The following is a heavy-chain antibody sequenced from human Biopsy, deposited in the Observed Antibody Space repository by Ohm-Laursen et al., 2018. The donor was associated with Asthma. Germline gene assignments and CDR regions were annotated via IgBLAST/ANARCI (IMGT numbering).Heavy chain of an antibody. CDR3: AKDTEGRYDFWGGLSYNYYGMDV. D-gene: IGHD3-3*01. Sequence: RSLRLSCSASGFTFSSYGMYWVRQAPGKGLEWVAVISYDGSNKYYADSVKGRFTISRDNSKNTLYLQMNSLRAEDTAVYYCAKDTEGRYDFWGGLSYNYYGMDVWGQGTTVTVSS. V-gene: IGHV3-30*18. CDR1: GFTFSSYG. CDR2: ISYDGSNK. J-gene: IGHJ6*02.